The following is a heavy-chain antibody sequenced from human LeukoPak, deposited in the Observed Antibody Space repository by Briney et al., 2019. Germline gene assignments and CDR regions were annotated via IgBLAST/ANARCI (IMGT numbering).Heavy chain of an antibody. D-gene: IGHD3-16*01. CDR2: INHSGST. V-gene: IGHV4-34*01. CDR3: ARGFLQASPWGV. CDR1: GGSFSGYY. J-gene: IGHJ6*02. Sequence: SETLSLTCAVYGGSFSGYYWSWIRQPPGKGLEWIGEINHSGSTNYNPSLKSRVTISVDTSKNQFSLKLSSVTAADTAVYYCARGFLQASPWGVWGQGTTVTVSS.